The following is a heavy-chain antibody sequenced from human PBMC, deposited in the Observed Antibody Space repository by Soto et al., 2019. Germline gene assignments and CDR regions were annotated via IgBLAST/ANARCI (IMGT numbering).Heavy chain of an antibody. CDR2: IYYSGST. V-gene: IGHV4-59*01. D-gene: IGHD6-6*01. CDR1: GGSISSYY. J-gene: IGHJ4*02. Sequence: SETLSLTCNVSGGSISSYYWSWIRQPPGKGLEWIGYIYYSGSTNYNPSLKSRVTISVDTSKNQFSLKLSSVTAADTAVYYCARGLVFREYSSSSPFDYWGQGTLVTVSS. CDR3: ARGLVFREYSSSSPFDY.